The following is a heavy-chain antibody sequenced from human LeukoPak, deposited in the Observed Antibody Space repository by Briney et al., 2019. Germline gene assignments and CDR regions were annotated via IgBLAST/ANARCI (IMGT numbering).Heavy chain of an antibody. V-gene: IGHV4-34*01. J-gene: IGHJ6*02. D-gene: IGHD6-13*01. Sequence: SETLSLTCAVHGGSFSPYYRSWIRQSPGKGLEWIGEINHSGSTNYNPSLKSRVTISVDTSKNQFSLKVNSVTAADTAVYYCARESGNSYSSSWYGVDVWGQGTTVTVSS. CDR3: ARESGNSYSSSWYGVDV. CDR2: INHSGST. CDR1: GGSFSPYY.